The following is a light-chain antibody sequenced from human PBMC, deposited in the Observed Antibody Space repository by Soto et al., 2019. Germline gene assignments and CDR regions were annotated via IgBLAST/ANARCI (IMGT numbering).Light chain of an antibody. Sequence: DIVMTQSPDSLAASLGERATINCKSSQSVLYSSNSKNYLAWYQQKPGPPPKLLIYWASTRESGVPDRFRGSGSGTDFTLTISSLQAEDVAGDYCPQYDCTPLTFGGGTKVEIK. J-gene: IGKJ4*01. CDR1: QSVLYSSNSKNY. CDR3: PQYDCTPLT. V-gene: IGKV4-1*01. CDR2: WAS.